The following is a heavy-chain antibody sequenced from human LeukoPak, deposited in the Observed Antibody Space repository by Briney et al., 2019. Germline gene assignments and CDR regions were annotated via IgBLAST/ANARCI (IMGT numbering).Heavy chain of an antibody. Sequence: PSETLSLTCSVSGGSITSNSYYWDWILQPPGKGLEWIGSFYFSGSTSYNPSLKSHVTISVDTSKNQFSLKLSSVTAADTAVYYCARRAWGYSSSWYFDYWGQGTLVTVSS. J-gene: IGHJ4*02. D-gene: IGHD6-13*01. CDR3: ARRAWGYSSSWYFDY. V-gene: IGHV4-39*01. CDR2: FYFSGST. CDR1: GGSITSNSYY.